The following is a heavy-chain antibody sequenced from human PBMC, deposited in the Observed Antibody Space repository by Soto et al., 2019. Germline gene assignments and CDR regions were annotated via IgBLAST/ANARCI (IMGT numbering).Heavy chain of an antibody. J-gene: IGHJ5*02. CDR1: DDSLSTYY. Sequence: SETMSLTCNVSDDSLSTYYWSWIRQSAGKGLEWIGRIYASGSTNYNPSLKGRVSMSVDTSKKQFSLKMMSVTAADTAMYYCARSAIPRGGWFRPWGQGVLVTVSS. CDR3: ARSAIPRGGWFRP. V-gene: IGHV4-4*07. D-gene: IGHD2-21*01. CDR2: IYASGST.